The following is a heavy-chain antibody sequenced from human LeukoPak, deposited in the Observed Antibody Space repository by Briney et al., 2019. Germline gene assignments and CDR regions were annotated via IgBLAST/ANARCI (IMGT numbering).Heavy chain of an antibody. CDR2: ISGSGGST. J-gene: IGHJ4*02. CDR1: EFTFSNYA. Sequence: TGGSLRLSCAASEFTFSNYAMSWVRQAPGKGLEWVSGISGSGGSTYYADFVKGRFTISRDNSRTTLSLQMNSLRAEDTAVYYCARGDEYSSGGDYFDDWGQGTLVTVSS. V-gene: IGHV3-23*01. D-gene: IGHD6-19*01. CDR3: ARGDEYSSGGDYFDD.